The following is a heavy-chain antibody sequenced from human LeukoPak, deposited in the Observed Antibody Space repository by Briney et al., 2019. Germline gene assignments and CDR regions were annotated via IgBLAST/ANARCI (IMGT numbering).Heavy chain of an antibody. Sequence: ASVKVSCKASGGTFSSYAISWVRQAPGQGLEWMGRIIPILGIANYAQKFQGRVTITADKSTSTAYMELSSLRSEDTAVYYCARDIVGATYFDYWGQGTLVTVSS. V-gene: IGHV1-69*04. CDR3: ARDIVGATYFDY. CDR1: GGTFSSYA. J-gene: IGHJ4*02. D-gene: IGHD1-26*01. CDR2: IIPILGIA.